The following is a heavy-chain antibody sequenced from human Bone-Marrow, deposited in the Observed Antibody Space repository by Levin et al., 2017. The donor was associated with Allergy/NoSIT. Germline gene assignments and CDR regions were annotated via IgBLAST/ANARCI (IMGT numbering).Heavy chain of an antibody. CDR1: GFNFRSSE. Sequence: GGSLRLSCAASGFNFRSSEINWVRQAPGKGLEWISYISGSGSTTYYADSVKGRFSISRDNANNSLFLQLNSVRADDTAFYYCARVYSGTYYAMDVWGQGTMVTVSS. CDR3: ARVYSGTYYAMDV. CDR2: ISGSGSTT. V-gene: IGHV3-48*03. D-gene: IGHD1-26*01. J-gene: IGHJ6*02.